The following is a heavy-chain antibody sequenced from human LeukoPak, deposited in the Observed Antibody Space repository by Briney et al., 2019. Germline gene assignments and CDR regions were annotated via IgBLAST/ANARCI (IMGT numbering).Heavy chain of an antibody. CDR1: GHSFTTFW. CDR3: ARRLIHAFDI. J-gene: IGHJ3*02. Sequence: GESLKISCKGSGHSFTTFWIDWVRQTPGKGLQWMGGIYPGDSDTTYSPSFQGQFTISVDKSISTAYLQWSSLKASDTAMYYCARRLIHAFDIWGQGTMVTVSS. CDR2: IYPGDSDT. D-gene: IGHD3-22*01. V-gene: IGHV5-51*01.